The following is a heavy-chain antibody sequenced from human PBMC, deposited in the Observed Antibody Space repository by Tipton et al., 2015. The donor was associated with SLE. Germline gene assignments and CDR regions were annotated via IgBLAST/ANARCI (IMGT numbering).Heavy chain of an antibody. D-gene: IGHD3-22*01. CDR2: ISAYNGKT. CDR3: ARGRCHYYDSSGYFDYYGMDD. CDR1: GYTFNSYG. V-gene: IGHV1-18*01. J-gene: IGHJ6*02. Sequence: QVQLVQSGAEVKKPGASVKVSCKASGYTFNSYGISWVRQAPGQGLEWMGWISAYNGKTNNAQKLQGRVTMTTDTSTSTAYMEVRGLTSDDTAVYYCARGRCHYYDSSGYFDYYGMDDWGQGTTVTVS.